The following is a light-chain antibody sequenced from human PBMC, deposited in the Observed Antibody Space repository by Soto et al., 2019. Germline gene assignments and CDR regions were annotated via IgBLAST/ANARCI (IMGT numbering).Light chain of an antibody. CDR2: GAS. Sequence: IVLTQSPGTLSLSPGERATLSCRASQSVSSSYLAWYQQKPGQAPRLLIYGASSRATGIPDRFSGSESGTDFTLTISRLEPGDFAVYYCQQYVTSPPGTFGQGTKVDIK. CDR3: QQYVTSPPGT. CDR1: QSVSSSY. V-gene: IGKV3-20*01. J-gene: IGKJ1*01.